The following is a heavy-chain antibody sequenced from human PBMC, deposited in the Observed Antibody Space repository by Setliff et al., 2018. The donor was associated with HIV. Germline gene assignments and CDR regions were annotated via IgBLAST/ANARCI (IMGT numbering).Heavy chain of an antibody. CDR3: ARGPGSGDYSYYFDY. D-gene: IGHD4-17*01. J-gene: IGHJ4*02. CDR1: GFTFSNVW. Sequence: GGSLRLSCVTSGFTFSNVWMSWVRQAPGKGLEWVARIRNKVNSYTTEYVASVKGRFTISRDDSENSLYLQMNSLKTEDTAVYYCARGPGSGDYSYYFDYWGQGTLVTVSS. V-gene: IGHV3-72*01. CDR2: IRNKVNSYTT.